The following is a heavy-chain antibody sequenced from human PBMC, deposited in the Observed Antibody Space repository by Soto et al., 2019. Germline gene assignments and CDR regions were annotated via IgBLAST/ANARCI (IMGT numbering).Heavy chain of an antibody. J-gene: IGHJ4*02. Sequence: SETLSLTCTVSGGSISSYYWSWIRQPPGKGLEWIGYIYYSGSTNYNPSLKSRVTISVDTSKYQFSLKLSSVTAADTAVYYCARAPAYGDYIDYWGQGTLVTVSS. V-gene: IGHV4-59*01. CDR1: GGSISSYY. CDR3: ARAPAYGDYIDY. CDR2: IYYSGST. D-gene: IGHD4-17*01.